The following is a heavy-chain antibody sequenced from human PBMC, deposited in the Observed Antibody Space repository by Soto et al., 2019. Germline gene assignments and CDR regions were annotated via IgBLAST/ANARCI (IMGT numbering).Heavy chain of an antibody. Sequence: SETLSLTCAVSGGSISSYYWSWIRQPPGKGLEWIGYIYYSGSTNYNPSLKSRVTISVDTSKNQFSLKLSSVTAADTAVYYCAREGEIAAADDWFDPWGQGTLVTVSS. D-gene: IGHD6-13*01. CDR2: IYYSGST. V-gene: IGHV4-59*01. CDR3: AREGEIAAADDWFDP. J-gene: IGHJ5*02. CDR1: GGSISSYY.